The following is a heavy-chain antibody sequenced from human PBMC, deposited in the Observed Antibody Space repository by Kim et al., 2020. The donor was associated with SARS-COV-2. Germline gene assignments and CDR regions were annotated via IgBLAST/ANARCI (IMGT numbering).Heavy chain of an antibody. CDR3: AAGCSSTSCYTRALFFGYYYMDV. CDR2: IIPILGIA. V-gene: IGHV1-69*04. D-gene: IGHD2-2*02. J-gene: IGHJ6*03. Sequence: SVKVSCKASGGTFSSYAISWVRQAPGQGLEWMGRIIPILGIANYAQKFQGRVTITADKSTSTAYMELSSLRSEDTAVYYCAAGCSSTSCYTRALFFGYYYMDVWGKGTTVTVSS. CDR1: GGTFSSYA.